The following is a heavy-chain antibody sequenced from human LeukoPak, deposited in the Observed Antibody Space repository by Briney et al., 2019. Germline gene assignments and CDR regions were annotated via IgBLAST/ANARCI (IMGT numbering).Heavy chain of an antibody. J-gene: IGHJ3*02. Sequence: GGSLRLSCAASGFTFSSYGMHWVRQAPGKGLEWVAFIRYDGSNKYYADSVKGRFTISRDNSKNTLYLQMNSLRAEDTAVYYCASPYGDARHGAFDIWGQGTMVTVSS. CDR3: ASPYGDARHGAFDI. D-gene: IGHD4-17*01. V-gene: IGHV3-30*02. CDR2: IRYDGSNK. CDR1: GFTFSSYG.